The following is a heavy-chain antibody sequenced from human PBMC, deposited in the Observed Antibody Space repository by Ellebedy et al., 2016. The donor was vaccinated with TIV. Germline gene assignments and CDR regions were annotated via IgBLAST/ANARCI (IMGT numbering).Heavy chain of an antibody. D-gene: IGHD5-24*01. J-gene: IGHJ3*02. CDR2: IYPGDSDT. Sequence: ASVKVPCKGSRYSFTSYWIVWVRQMPEKGLEWMGIIYPGDSDTIYSPSFQGQVTISADKSISTAYLQWSSLKASDTAMYYCARLVGGDGAFDIWGQGTMVTVSS. CDR1: RYSFTSYW. CDR3: ARLVGGDGAFDI. V-gene: IGHV5-51*01.